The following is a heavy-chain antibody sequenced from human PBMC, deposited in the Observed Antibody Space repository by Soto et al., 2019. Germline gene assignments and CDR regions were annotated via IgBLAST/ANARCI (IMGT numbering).Heavy chain of an antibody. Sequence: SATLSLTCTVSGGSISSYYWSWIRQPPGKGLEWIGYIYYSGSTNYNPSLKSRVTISVDTSKNQFSLKLSSVTAADTAVYYCARAKAPLYSSSWYWFDPWGQGTLVTVSS. CDR1: GGSISSYY. CDR2: IYYSGST. D-gene: IGHD6-13*01. CDR3: ARAKAPLYSSSWYWFDP. V-gene: IGHV4-59*08. J-gene: IGHJ5*02.